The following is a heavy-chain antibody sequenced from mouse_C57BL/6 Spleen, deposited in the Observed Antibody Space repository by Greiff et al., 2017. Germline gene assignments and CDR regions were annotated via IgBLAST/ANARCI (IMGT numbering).Heavy chain of an antibody. D-gene: IGHD2-12*01. CDR3: ARHEEWDSPFAY. J-gene: IGHJ3*01. CDR1: GYTFTEYT. V-gene: IGHV1-62-2*01. Sequence: VKLMESGAELVKPGASVKLSCKASGYTFTEYTIHWVKQRSGQGLEWIGWFYPGSGSIKYNEKFKDKATLTADKSSSTVYMELSRLTSEDSAVYFCARHEEWDSPFAYWGQGTLVTVSA. CDR2: FYPGSGSI.